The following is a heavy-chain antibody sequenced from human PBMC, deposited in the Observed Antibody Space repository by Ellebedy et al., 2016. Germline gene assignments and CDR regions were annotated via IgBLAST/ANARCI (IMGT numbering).Heavy chain of an antibody. V-gene: IGHV3-11*04. CDR1: GFTFSDYY. J-gene: IGHJ4*02. CDR2: ISSSGSTI. CDR3: ARGEYTLQLFGSTFDY. D-gene: IGHD5-18*01. Sequence: GGSLRLSCAASGFTFSDYYMSWIRQAPGKGLEWVSYISSSGSTIYYADSVKGRFTISRDNAKNSLYLQMNSLRAEDTAVYYCARGEYTLQLFGSTFDYWGQGTLVTVSS.